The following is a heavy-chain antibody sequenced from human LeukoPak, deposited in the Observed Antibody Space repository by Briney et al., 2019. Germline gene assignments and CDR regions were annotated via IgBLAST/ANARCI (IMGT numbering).Heavy chain of an antibody. CDR3: AKERDDDNQDFRH. CDR1: GFTFSSYA. CDR2: ISASGGST. Sequence: PGGSLRLSCAASGFTFSSYAMGWVRQAPGKGLEWVSTISASGGSTFYADSVKGRFTMSRDNSKNTLYLQMNSLRVVDTAVYYCAKERDDDNQDFRHWGQGTLVTVSS. V-gene: IGHV3-23*01. D-gene: IGHD5-24*01. J-gene: IGHJ1*01.